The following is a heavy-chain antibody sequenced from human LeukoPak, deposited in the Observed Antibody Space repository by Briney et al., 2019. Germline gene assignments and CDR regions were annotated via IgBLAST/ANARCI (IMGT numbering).Heavy chain of an antibody. CDR3: AYSSGWSYYFDY. Sequence: GSLRLSCAASGFTFSSYGMHWVRQAPGKGLEWVAVISYDGSNKYYADSVKGRFTISRDNSKNTLYLQMNSLRAEDTAVYYCAYSSGWSYYFDYWGQGTLVTVSS. J-gene: IGHJ4*02. V-gene: IGHV3-30*03. CDR2: ISYDGSNK. D-gene: IGHD6-19*01. CDR1: GFTFSSYG.